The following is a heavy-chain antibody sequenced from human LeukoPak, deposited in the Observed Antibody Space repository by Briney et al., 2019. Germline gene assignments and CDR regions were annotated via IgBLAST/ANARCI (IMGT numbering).Heavy chain of an antibody. Sequence: ASVKVSCKASGYTFTSYGISWVRQAPGQGLEWMGWISAYNGNTNYAQKLQGRVTMTTDTSTSTAYMELRSLRSDDTAVYYCARVGRYCSSTSYYSLPNYGMDVWGQGTTVTVSS. CDR3: ARVGRYCSSTSYYSLPNYGMDV. CDR2: ISAYNGNT. D-gene: IGHD2-2*01. J-gene: IGHJ6*02. CDR1: GYTFTSYG. V-gene: IGHV1-18*01.